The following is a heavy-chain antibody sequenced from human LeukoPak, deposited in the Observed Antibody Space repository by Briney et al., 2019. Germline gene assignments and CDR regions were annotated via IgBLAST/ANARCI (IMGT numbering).Heavy chain of an antibody. CDR2: IGTAGEI. V-gene: IGHV3-13*01. CDR3: ARAGTGYSSGWYPRRENWFDP. CDR1: GFTFSSYD. Sequence: GGSLRLSCAASGFTFSSYDIHWVRQATGKGLEWVSGIGTAGEIYYPGSVKGRFTISRENAKNSLYLQMNSLRAGDTAVYYCARAGTGYSSGWYPRRENWFDPWGQGTLVTVSS. D-gene: IGHD6-19*01. J-gene: IGHJ5*02.